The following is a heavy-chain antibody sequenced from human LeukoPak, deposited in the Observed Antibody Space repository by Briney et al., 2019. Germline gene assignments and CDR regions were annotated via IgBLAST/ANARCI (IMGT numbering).Heavy chain of an antibody. V-gene: IGHV4-30-4*01. CDR3: ARARGDSPRIYYYMDV. Sequence: SETLSLTCTASGDSLSIGDYRWSWIRQSPGKGLEWIGYIYYIGTAYYNPSFRSRLTSSADTSKNQFSLRLTSVTVADSAVYFCARARGDSPRIYYYMDVWGKGTAVTVSS. CDR2: IYYIGTA. CDR1: GDSLSIGDYR. J-gene: IGHJ6*03. D-gene: IGHD3-10*01.